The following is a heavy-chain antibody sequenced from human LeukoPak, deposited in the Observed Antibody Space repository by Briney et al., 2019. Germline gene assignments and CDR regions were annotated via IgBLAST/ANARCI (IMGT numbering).Heavy chain of an antibody. V-gene: IGHV3-48*01. Sequence: GGSLRLSCAASGFTFSSYSMNWVRQAPGKGLEWVSYISSSSSTIYYADSVKGRFTISRDNAKNSLYLQMNSLRAEDTAVYYCARDFISSGWYLGFDYWGQGTLVTVSS. J-gene: IGHJ4*02. CDR2: ISSSSSTI. D-gene: IGHD6-19*01. CDR1: GFTFSSYS. CDR3: ARDFISSGWYLGFDY.